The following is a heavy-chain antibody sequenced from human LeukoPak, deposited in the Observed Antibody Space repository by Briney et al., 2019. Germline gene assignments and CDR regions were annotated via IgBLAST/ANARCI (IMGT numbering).Heavy chain of an antibody. V-gene: IGHV1-69*01. CDR1: GGTFSSYA. CDR2: IIPIFGTA. J-gene: IGHJ1*01. Sequence: SVKVSCKASGGTFSSYAISWVRQAPGQGLEWMGGIIPIFGTANYAQKFQGRVTITADESTSTAYMELSSLRSEDTAVYYCARVGGRAARPRYFQHWGQGTLVTVSS. CDR3: ARVGGRAARPRYFQH. D-gene: IGHD6-6*01.